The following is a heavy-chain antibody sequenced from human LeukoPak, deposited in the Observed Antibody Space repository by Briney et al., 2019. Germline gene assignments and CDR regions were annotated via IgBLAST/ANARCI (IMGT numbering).Heavy chain of an antibody. J-gene: IGHJ4*02. CDR1: GGSFSGYY. V-gene: IGHV4-34*01. CDR2: INHSGSI. D-gene: IGHD2-15*01. Sequence: SETLSLTCAVYGGSFSGYYWSWIRQPPGKGLEWIGEINHSGSINYNPSLKSRVTISVDTSKNQFSLKLSSVTAADTAVYYCATPPPGVVNYFDYWGQGTLVTVSS. CDR3: ATPPPGVVNYFDY.